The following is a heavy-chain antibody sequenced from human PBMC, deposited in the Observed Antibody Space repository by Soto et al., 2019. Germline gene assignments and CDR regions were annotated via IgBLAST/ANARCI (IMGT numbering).Heavy chain of an antibody. D-gene: IGHD3-3*01. CDR1: GFTFSSYW. V-gene: IGHV3-7*01. CDR3: ARDLGRYYDFWSGYYSGDYYYYGMDV. CDR2: IKQDGSEK. J-gene: IGHJ6*02. Sequence: GGSLRLSCAASGFTFSSYWMSWVRQAPGKGLEWVANIKQDGSEKYYVDSVKGRFTISRDNAKNSLYLQMNSLRAEDTAVYYCARDLGRYYDFWSGYYSGDYYYYGMDVRGQGTTVTVSS.